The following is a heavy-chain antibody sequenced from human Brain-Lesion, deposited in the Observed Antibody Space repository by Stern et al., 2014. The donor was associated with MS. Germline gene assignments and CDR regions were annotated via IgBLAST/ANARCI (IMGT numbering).Heavy chain of an antibody. CDR1: GGSISSSTYY. CDR2: IYYSGFT. J-gene: IGHJ4*02. D-gene: IGHD1-26*01. CDR3: ARHDSVPRPSQLYSARDRGPGYFDY. Sequence: QLQLQESGPGLVKPSETLSLTCTVSGGSISSSTYYWAWIRQPPGKGLEWIGNIYYSGFTYYNPSLKSRTTLREDMSKNQCSRKLSSVTAADTAIYYCARHDSVPRPSQLYSARDRGPGYFDYWGQGTLVTVSS. V-gene: IGHV4-39*01.